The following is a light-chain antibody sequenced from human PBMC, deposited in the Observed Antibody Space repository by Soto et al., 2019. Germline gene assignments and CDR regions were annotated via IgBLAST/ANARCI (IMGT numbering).Light chain of an antibody. V-gene: IGLV2-14*01. CDR2: DVS. CDR1: SSDVGGYNY. J-gene: IGLJ1*01. CDR3: SSYTSSGV. Sequence: QSVLTRPASVSGAAGQAITISCTGTSSDVGGYNYVSRYQQHPGKAPKLMIYDVSNRPSGVSNRFSGSKSGNTASLTISGLQAEDEADYYCSSYTSSGVFGTGTKVTVL.